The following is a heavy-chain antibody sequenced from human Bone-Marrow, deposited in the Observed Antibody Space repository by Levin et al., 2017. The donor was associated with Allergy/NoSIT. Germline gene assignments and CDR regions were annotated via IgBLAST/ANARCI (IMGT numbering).Heavy chain of an antibody. J-gene: IGHJ5*02. CDR2: ISSSGSTI. CDR3: ARDGYCSSTSCWPHPRWFDP. CDR1: GFTFSDYY. V-gene: IGHV3-11*01. Sequence: PGGSLRLSCAASGFTFSDYYMSWIRQAPGKGLEWVSYISSSGSTIYYADSVKGRFTISRDNAKNSLYLQMNSLRAEDTAVYYCARDGYCSSTSCWPHPRWFDPWGQGTLVTVSS. D-gene: IGHD2-2*03.